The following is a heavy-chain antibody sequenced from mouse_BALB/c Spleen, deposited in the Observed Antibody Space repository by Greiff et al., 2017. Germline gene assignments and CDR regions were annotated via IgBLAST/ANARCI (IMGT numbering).Heavy chain of an antibody. V-gene: IGHV1S56*01. CDR3: ARTSYGYDGAY. D-gene: IGHD2-9*01. CDR2: IYPGNVNT. Sequence: QVQLKESGPELVKPGASVRISCKASGYTFTSYYIHWVKQRPGQGLEWIGWIYPGNVNTKYNEKFKGKATLTADKSSSTAYMQLSSLTSEDSAVYFCARTSYGYDGAYWGQGTLVTVSA. J-gene: IGHJ3*01. CDR1: GYTFTSYY.